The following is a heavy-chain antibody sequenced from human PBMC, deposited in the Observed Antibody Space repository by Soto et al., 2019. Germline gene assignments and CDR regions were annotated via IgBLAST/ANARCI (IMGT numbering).Heavy chain of an antibody. J-gene: IGHJ4*02. D-gene: IGHD6-6*01. V-gene: IGHV3-23*01. CDR2: VSGLVATT. CDR1: GFPFNSXD. CDR3: AKLSQYSSSYYFNS. Sequence: LXLXCAASGFPFNSXDMSWVRQAPGKGLEWVSSVSGLVATTQHADSVQGRFTISRDNSRNTLSLQMNSMRAQDTAVYYCAKLSQYSSSYYFNSWGQGTLGTVSS.